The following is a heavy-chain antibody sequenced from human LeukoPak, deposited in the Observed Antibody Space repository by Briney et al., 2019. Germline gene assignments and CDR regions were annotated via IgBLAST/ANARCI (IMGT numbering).Heavy chain of an antibody. D-gene: IGHD3-3*01. V-gene: IGHV3-74*01. CDR3: ARGYAPTSRVITIY. J-gene: IGHJ4*02. CDR2: INGDGGST. Sequence: GGSLRLSCAASGFTLSNYWMHWVRQAPGKGLVWVSRINGDGGSTDYADSVKGRFTISRDNAKNTLYLQMNSLGTEDTAVYYCARGYAPTSRVITIYWGQGTLVTVSS. CDR1: GFTLSNYW.